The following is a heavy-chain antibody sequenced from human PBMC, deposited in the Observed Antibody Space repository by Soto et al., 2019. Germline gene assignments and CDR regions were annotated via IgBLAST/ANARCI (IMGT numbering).Heavy chain of an antibody. V-gene: IGHV4-39*01. Sequence: PSETLYLTCTVSGASISSSSYYWGWIRQPPGKGLAWVGSIYYSGTTYYNPSLNSRVTISVDTSKNQFSLKLTSVTAADTAVYYCARHLYSRRGYSGQGTLVTVSS. D-gene: IGHD6-13*01. CDR3: ARHLYSRRGY. CDR1: GASISSSSYY. CDR2: IYYSGTT. J-gene: IGHJ4*02.